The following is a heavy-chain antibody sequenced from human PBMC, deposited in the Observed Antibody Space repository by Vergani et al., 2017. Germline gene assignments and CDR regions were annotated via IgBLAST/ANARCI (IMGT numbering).Heavy chain of an antibody. V-gene: IGHV1-3*01. Sequence: VQRLESGAEVKKPGASVKGSCKASGYTFTSYAMHWVRQAPGQRLEWRGWINAGNGNTKYSQKFQGRVTITRDTSASTAYMELSSLRSEDTAVYYCAREVHSGDPPDYWGRGSLVTVSS. D-gene: IGHD5-12*01. J-gene: IGHJ4*02. CDR2: INAGNGNT. CDR3: AREVHSGDPPDY. CDR1: GYTFTSYA.